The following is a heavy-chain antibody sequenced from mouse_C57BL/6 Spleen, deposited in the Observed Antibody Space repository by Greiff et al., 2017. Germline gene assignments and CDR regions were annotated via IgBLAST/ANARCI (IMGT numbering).Heavy chain of an antibody. CDR3: ARISGTSGYFDY. Sequence: EVQLVESGGDLVKPGGSLKLSCAASGFTFSSYGMSWVRQTPDKKLEWVATISSGGSYTYYPDSVKGRFTISRDNAKNTLYLQMSSLKSEDTAMYYCARISGTSGYFDYWGQGTTLTVSS. V-gene: IGHV5-6*01. CDR2: ISSGGSYT. CDR1: GFTFSSYG. J-gene: IGHJ2*01. D-gene: IGHD4-1*01.